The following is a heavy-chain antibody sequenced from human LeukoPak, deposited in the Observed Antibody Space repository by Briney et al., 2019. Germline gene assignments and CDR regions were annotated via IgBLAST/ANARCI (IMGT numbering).Heavy chain of an antibody. CDR1: GYTFTSYG. Sequence: GASVKVSCEASGYTFTSYGISWVRQAPGQGLEWMGWISAYNGNTNYAQKLQGRVTMTTDTSTSTAYMELRSLRSDDTAVYYCARGDPPYYYDSSGYLAEVWFDPWGQGTLVTVSS. D-gene: IGHD3-22*01. CDR3: ARGDPPYYYDSSGYLAEVWFDP. J-gene: IGHJ5*02. V-gene: IGHV1-18*01. CDR2: ISAYNGNT.